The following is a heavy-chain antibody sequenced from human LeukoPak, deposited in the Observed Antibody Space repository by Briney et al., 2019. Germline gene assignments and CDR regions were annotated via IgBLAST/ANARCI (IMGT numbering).Heavy chain of an antibody. J-gene: IGHJ4*02. CDR2: INPSGGST. D-gene: IGHD3-22*01. Sequence: ASVKVSCKASGYTFTSYYIHWVRQAPGQGLEWMGRINPSGGSTSYAQEFQGRVTMTRDTSTSTVYMELSSLRSEDTAVYYCARGSETYYYDSSGYLRTNWGQGTLVTVSS. CDR1: GYTFTSYY. CDR3: ARGSETYYYDSSGYLRTN. V-gene: IGHV1-46*01.